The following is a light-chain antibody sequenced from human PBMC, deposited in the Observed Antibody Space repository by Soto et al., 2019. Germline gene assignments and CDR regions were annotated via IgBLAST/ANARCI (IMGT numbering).Light chain of an antibody. CDR1: QSVSSSY. CDR3: QNDSTAPLT. Sequence: EIVLTQSPGTLSLSPGERATLSCRASQSVSSSYLAWYHQNPGQAPRLLIYCASSRATCIPDRFSGGGSGTDFPPTIRRVHPEYVATYCWQNDSTAPLTFGQGTRLEIK. CDR2: CAS. V-gene: IGKV3-20*01. J-gene: IGKJ5*01.